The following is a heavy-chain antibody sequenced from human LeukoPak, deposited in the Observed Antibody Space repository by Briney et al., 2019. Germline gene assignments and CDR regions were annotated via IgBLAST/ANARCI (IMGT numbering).Heavy chain of an antibody. CDR1: GFTFRDYY. CDR3: AKDSETYYYDSSGYCDY. D-gene: IGHD3-22*01. Sequence: PGGSLRLSCAASGFTFRDYYMSWIRQAPGKGLEWVSYISSSGSTIYYADSVKGRFTISRDNAKNSLYLQMNSLRAEDTAVYYCAKDSETYYYDSSGYCDYWGQGTLVTVSS. V-gene: IGHV3-11*01. J-gene: IGHJ4*02. CDR2: ISSSGSTI.